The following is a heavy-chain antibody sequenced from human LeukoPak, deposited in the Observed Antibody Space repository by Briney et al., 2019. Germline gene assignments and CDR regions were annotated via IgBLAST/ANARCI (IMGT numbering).Heavy chain of an antibody. CDR3: ARAFGLGGWFDP. CDR1: GFTFSDYY. V-gene: IGHV3-11*01. D-gene: IGHD3-10*01. Sequence: PGGSLTLSCAASGFTFSDYYMSWMRQATGKGLEWVSYISSSGSTIYYADSVKGRFTISRDNAKNSLYLQMNSLRAEDTAVYYCARAFGLGGWFDPWGQGTLVTVSS. J-gene: IGHJ5*02. CDR2: ISSSGSTI.